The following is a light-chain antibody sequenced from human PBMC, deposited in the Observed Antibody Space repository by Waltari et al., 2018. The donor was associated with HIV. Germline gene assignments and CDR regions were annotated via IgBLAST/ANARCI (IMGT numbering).Light chain of an antibody. CDR2: DNN. V-gene: IGLV1-51*01. Sequence: QSVLTPPPSVSAAPGQKVTISCSGSSPNIGDNYVSWYQQLPGTAPKLLIYDNNKRPSGIPDRFSGSKSGPSATLGITGLQTGDEADYYCGTWDGSLSAYVFGTGTKVTVL. CDR1: SPNIGDNY. J-gene: IGLJ1*01. CDR3: GTWDGSLSAYV.